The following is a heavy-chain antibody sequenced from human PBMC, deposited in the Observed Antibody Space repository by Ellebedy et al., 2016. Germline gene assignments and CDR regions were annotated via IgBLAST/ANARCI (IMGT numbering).Heavy chain of an antibody. J-gene: IGHJ4*02. CDR2: TYSDDTT. V-gene: IGHV3-53*01. Sequence: GESLKISCAASGFTVSSGYMSWVRQAPGKGLEWVSVTYSDDTTYYADSVKGRFTISSDSSKNTLYLLMNSLRAEDTAVYYCARETRSSWYRTWGQGTLVTVSS. CDR1: GFTVSSGY. CDR3: ARETRSSWYRT. D-gene: IGHD6-13*01.